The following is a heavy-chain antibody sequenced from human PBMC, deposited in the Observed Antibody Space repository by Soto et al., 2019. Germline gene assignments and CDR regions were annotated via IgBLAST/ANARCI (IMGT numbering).Heavy chain of an antibody. CDR1: DGSGSSDAYY. CDR2: IYYSGST. Sequence: TLSLTCTVSDGSGSSDAYYWTWIRQRPGKGLEWIGYIYYSGSTYYSPSLKSRLSISLDTSKNQFSLRLSSVTAADTAMYYCTRARLRAVYAFDIWGQGTMVTVSS. J-gene: IGHJ3*02. D-gene: IGHD5-12*01. V-gene: IGHV4-31*02. CDR3: TRARLRAVYAFDI.